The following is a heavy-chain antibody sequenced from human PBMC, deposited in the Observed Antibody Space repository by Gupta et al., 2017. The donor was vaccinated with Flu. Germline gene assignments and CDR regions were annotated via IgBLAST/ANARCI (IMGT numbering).Heavy chain of an antibody. D-gene: IGHD5-12*01. V-gene: IGHV3-74*01. Sequence: SCVASGFTFGNSWMNWVRQAPGKGRGWGSRINDDGSSTLYADSVGGRFTVSRDNAKNTLYLQMSSRRAEDTAVYYCATAGRGFFHQGGQGTLVTVSS. J-gene: IGHJ4*02. CDR2: INDDGSST. CDR1: GFTFGNSW. CDR3: ATAGRGFFHQ.